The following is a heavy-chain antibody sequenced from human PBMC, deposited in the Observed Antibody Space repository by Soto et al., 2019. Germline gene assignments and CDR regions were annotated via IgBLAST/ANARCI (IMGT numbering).Heavy chain of an antibody. CDR2: IIPIFGTA. CDR1: GGTFSSYA. D-gene: IGHD2-15*01. Sequence: QVQLVQSGAEVKKPGSSVQVSCKASGGTFSSYAISWVRQAPGQGLEWMGGIIPIFGTANYAQKFQGRVTITADEYTSTAYMELSSLRSEDTAVYYCARALFLGYCSGGSCYSTGGDFDYWGQGTLVTVSS. V-gene: IGHV1-69*01. J-gene: IGHJ4*02. CDR3: ARALFLGYCSGGSCYSTGGDFDY.